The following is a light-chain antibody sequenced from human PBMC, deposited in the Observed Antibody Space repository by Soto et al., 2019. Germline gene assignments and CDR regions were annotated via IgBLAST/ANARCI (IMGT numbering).Light chain of an antibody. CDR1: QTVRNNY. V-gene: IGKV3-20*01. J-gene: IGKJ4*01. Sequence: EFVLTQSPGTLSLSPGERATLSCRASQTVRNNYLAWYQQKPGQAPRLLIYDASSRATGIPDRFSGSGSGTDFTLTISRLEPEDFATYYCQQSNSFPLTFGGGTKVDIK. CDR2: DAS. CDR3: QQSNSFPLT.